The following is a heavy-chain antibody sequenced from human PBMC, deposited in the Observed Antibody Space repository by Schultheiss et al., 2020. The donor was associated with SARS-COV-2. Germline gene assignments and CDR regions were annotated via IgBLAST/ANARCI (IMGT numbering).Heavy chain of an antibody. V-gene: IGHV3-33*08. CDR3: ARDRYDYIGRYFDY. CDR2: IWYDGSNK. CDR1: GFTFSSYA. Sequence: GGSLRLSCAASGFTFSSYAMHWVRQAPGKGLEWVAVIWYDGSNKYYADSVKGRFTISRDNSKNTLYLQMNSLRAEDTAVYYCARDRYDYIGRYFDYWGQGTLVTVSS. J-gene: IGHJ4*02. D-gene: IGHD3-16*01.